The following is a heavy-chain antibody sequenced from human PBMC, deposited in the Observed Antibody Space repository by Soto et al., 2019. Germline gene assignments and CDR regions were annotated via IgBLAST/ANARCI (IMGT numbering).Heavy chain of an antibody. CDR1: GFTFSSYA. V-gene: IGHV3-23*01. J-gene: IGHJ3*02. CDR3: AKEDYDYIWGSYRGEAFNI. CDR2: ISGSGSIT. D-gene: IGHD3-16*02. Sequence: EVQLLESGGDWVQPGGSLRLSCAASGFTFSSYAMNWVRQAPGEGLEWVSIISGSGSITYYADSVKGRFTISRDNSKTLLYLQMNSLRAEDTAVYYCAKEDYDYIWGSYRGEAFNIWGQGTMGTVSS.